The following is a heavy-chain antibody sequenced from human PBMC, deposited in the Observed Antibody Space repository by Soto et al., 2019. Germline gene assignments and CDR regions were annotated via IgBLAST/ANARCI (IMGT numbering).Heavy chain of an antibody. CDR2: IYYSGST. CDR3: AREYGDYGKKFDP. CDR1: GGSISSGDYY. Sequence: QVQLQESGPGLVKPSQTLSLTCTVSGGSISSGDYYWSWIRQPPGKGLEWIGYIYYSGSTYYNPALKSRVTISVDTFKNQFSLKLSSVTAADTAVYYCAREYGDYGKKFDPWGQGTLVTVSS. D-gene: IGHD4-17*01. J-gene: IGHJ5*02. V-gene: IGHV4-30-4*01.